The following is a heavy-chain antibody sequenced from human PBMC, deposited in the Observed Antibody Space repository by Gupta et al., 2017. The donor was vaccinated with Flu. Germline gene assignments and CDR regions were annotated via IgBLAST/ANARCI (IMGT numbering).Heavy chain of an antibody. CDR3: TTDGLELRGFDY. J-gene: IGHJ4*02. D-gene: IGHD1-7*01. Sequence: NAWMSWVRQAPGKGLEWVGRIKSKTDGGTTDYAAPVKGRFTISRDDSKKTLYLKMKSLKTEDTAVYYCTTDGLELRGFDYGGQGTLVTVSS. CDR1: NAW. V-gene: IGHV3-15*01. CDR2: IKSKTDGGTT.